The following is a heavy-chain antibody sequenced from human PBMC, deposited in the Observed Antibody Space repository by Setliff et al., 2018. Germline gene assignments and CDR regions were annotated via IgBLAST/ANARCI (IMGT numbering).Heavy chain of an antibody. D-gene: IGHD6-13*01. CDR1: GFTFDDYG. CDR3: ARGGVAATAPNGL. V-gene: IGHV3-20*04. Sequence: GGSLRLSCAGSGFTFDDYGMSWVRQAPGKGLEWVSGINWSGAGTGYADSVKGRFTISRDNTNNSLYLQMNNLRVEDTALYYCARGGVAATAPNGLWGQGTLVTVSS. J-gene: IGHJ1*01. CDR2: INWSGAGT.